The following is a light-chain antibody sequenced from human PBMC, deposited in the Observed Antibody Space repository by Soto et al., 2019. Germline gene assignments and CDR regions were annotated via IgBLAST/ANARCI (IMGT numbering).Light chain of an antibody. Sequence: QPVLTQSPSASASLGASVKLTCTLSSGHSSYAIAWHQQQPEKGPRYLMKLNSDGRHSKGDGIPDRFSGSSSGAERYLTSSSLQSEDEADYYCQTWGTGVPVFGGGTKVTVL. CDR3: QTWGTGVPV. J-gene: IGLJ2*01. CDR2: LNSDGRH. V-gene: IGLV4-69*01. CDR1: SGHSSYA.